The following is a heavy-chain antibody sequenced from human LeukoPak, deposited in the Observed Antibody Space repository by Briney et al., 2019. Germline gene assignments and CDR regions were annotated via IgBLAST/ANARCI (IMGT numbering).Heavy chain of an antibody. CDR1: GFTVSSNY. V-gene: IGHV3-48*03. Sequence: PGGSLRLSCAASGFTVSSNYMNWVRQAPGKGLEWVSYISSSGSTIYYADSVKGRFTISRDNAKNSPYLQMNSLRAEDTAVYYCARAYDSSGYYYRSIGGDCGYWGQGTLVTVSS. CDR3: ARAYDSSGYYYRSIGGDCGY. D-gene: IGHD3-22*01. J-gene: IGHJ4*02. CDR2: ISSSGSTI.